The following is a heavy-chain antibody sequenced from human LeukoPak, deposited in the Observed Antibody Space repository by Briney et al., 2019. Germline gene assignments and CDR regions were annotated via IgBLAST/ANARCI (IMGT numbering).Heavy chain of an antibody. V-gene: IGHV4-4*07. CDR1: SDSFRFYQ. CDR2: ISTRGTT. Sequence: SETLSLTCSVSSDSFRFYQWSWVRQPAGKGLEWLGHISTRGTTNYSPSLESRVTISLDKSKNQFSLRLTAATAADTAMYYCVRVNAIGHFLDYWGQGTLVTVSS. CDR3: VRVNAIGHFLDY. J-gene: IGHJ4*02. D-gene: IGHD2-21*01.